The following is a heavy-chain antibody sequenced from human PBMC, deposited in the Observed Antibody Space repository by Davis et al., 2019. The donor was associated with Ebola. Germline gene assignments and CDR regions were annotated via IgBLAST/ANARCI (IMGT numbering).Heavy chain of an antibody. D-gene: IGHD1-1*01. Sequence: GSLRLSCAVYGGSFSGYYWSWIRQPPGKGLEWIGEINHSGSTNYNPSLKSRVTISVDTSKNQFSLKLSSVTAADTAVYYCARGELEPYYYYYGMDVWGQGTTVTVSS. CDR2: INHSGST. V-gene: IGHV4-34*01. J-gene: IGHJ6*02. CDR3: ARGELEPYYYYYGMDV. CDR1: GGSFSGYY.